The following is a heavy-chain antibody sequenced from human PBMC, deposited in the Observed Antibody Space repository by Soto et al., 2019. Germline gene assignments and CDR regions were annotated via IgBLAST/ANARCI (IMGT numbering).Heavy chain of an antibody. CDR2: MNPNNGNT. V-gene: IGHV1-8*02. D-gene: IGHD3-16*01. CDR3: ACGIGGDDF. CDR1: GYTFTNYD. Sequence: QVQLVQSGAEVRKPGASVKVSCKASGYTFTNYDINWVRQAAGQGLEWMGWMNPNNGNTGYAQKFQGRVTMTSDTSMNTGYMELSSLESDDTAVYDSACGIGGDDFWGQGTLVTVSS. J-gene: IGHJ4*02.